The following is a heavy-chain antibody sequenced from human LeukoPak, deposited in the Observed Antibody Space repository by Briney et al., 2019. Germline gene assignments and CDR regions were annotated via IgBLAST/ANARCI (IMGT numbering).Heavy chain of an antibody. Sequence: PSETLSLTCTVSGGSISSGSYYWSWIRQPAGKGLEWIGYIYYSGSTYYNPSLKSRLTISVDTSQNQFSLKLSAVTAADTAVYYCVRGLGATTVVTPGDYWGQGTLVTVSS. CDR1: GGSISSGSYY. D-gene: IGHD4-23*01. CDR2: IYYSGST. J-gene: IGHJ4*02. V-gene: IGHV4-61*10. CDR3: VRGLGATTVVTPGDY.